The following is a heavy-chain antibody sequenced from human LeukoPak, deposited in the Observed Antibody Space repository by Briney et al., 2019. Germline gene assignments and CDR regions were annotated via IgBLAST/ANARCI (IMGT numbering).Heavy chain of an antibody. CDR2: IYYSGST. J-gene: IGHJ5*02. CDR1: GGSISSYY. V-gene: IGHV4-59*01. D-gene: IGHD5-18*01. Sequence: SETLSLTCTVSGGSISSYYWSWIRQPPGKGLEWIGYIYYSGSTNYNPSLKSRVTISVDTSKSQFSLKLSSVTAADTAVYYCARGPLRGYSYGYGWFDPWGQRTLVTVSS. CDR3: ARGPLRGYSYGYGWFDP.